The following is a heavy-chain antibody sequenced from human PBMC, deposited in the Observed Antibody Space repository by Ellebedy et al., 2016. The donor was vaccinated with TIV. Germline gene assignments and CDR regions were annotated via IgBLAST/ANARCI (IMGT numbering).Heavy chain of an antibody. V-gene: IGHV3-30*18. J-gene: IGHJ4*02. CDR2: ISYDGSNK. Sequence: GGSLRLSXAASGFTFSNYGMHWVRQAPGKGLEWVTIISYDGSNKYYADSVKGRFTISRDNSKNTLYLQMNSLRAEDTAVYYCAKTLSYFDYWGQGTLVTVSS. CDR1: GFTFSNYG. CDR3: AKTLSYFDY.